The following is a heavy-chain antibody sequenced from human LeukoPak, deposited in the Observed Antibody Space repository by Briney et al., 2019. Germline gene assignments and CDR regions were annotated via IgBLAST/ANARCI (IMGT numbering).Heavy chain of an antibody. CDR3: ARWGSGATQGNYYYYMDV. V-gene: IGHV1-8*03. J-gene: IGHJ6*03. Sequence: ASVKVSCKASGYTFTSYYMHWVRQAPGQGLEWMGWMNPNSGNTGYAQKFQGRVTITRNTSISTAYMELSSLRSEDTAVYYCARWGSGATQGNYYYYMDVWGKGTTVTVSS. D-gene: IGHD3-16*01. CDR2: MNPNSGNT. CDR1: GYTFTSYY.